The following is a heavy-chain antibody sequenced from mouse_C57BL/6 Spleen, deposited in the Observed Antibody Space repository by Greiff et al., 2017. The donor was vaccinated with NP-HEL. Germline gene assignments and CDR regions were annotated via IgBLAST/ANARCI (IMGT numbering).Heavy chain of an antibody. D-gene: IGHD2-4*01. CDR1: GFTFSDYG. V-gene: IGHV5-17*01. J-gene: IGHJ3*01. CDR2: ISSGSSTI. Sequence: DVMLVESGGGLVKPGGSLKLSCAASGFTFSDYGMHWVRQAPEKGLEWVAYISSGSSTIYYTDTVKGRFTISRDNAKNTLFLQMTSLRSEDTAMYYCARVLYDYDGGAAPWFAYWGQGTLVTVSA. CDR3: ARVLYDYDGGAAPWFAY.